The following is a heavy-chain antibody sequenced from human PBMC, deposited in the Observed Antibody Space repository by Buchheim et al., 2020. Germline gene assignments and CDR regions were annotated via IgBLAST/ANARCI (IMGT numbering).Heavy chain of an antibody. Sequence: QVQLQESGPGLVKPSETLSLTCTVSGGSVSSGSYYWSWIRQPPGKGLEWIGYIYYSGSTNYNPSLKSRVTISVDTSKNQFSLKLSSVTAADTAVYYCARGIAAPGNWYFDLWGRGTL. CDR1: GGSVSSGSYY. J-gene: IGHJ2*01. D-gene: IGHD6-13*01. CDR3: ARGIAAPGNWYFDL. CDR2: IYYSGST. V-gene: IGHV4-61*01.